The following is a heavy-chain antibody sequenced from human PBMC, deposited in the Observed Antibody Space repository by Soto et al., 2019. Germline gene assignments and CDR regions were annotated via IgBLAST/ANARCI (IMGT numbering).Heavy chain of an antibody. D-gene: IGHD4-17*01. V-gene: IGHV4-39*01. Sequence: QLQLQESGPGLVKLSETLSLTCTVSGGSISSSLYYWAWIRQPPGKGLEWIGSINYSGSTYYNPSLKSRVIIAVVTSKDTFSLKLSSVTAADTALYYCARQEYGDDGEVGYFQHWGQGTLVTVSS. CDR2: INYSGST. CDR3: ARQEYGDDGEVGYFQH. CDR1: GGSISSSLYY. J-gene: IGHJ1*01.